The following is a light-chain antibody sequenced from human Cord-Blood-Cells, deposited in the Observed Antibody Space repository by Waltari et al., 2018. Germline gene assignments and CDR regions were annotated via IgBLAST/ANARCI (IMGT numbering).Light chain of an antibody. CDR1: SSDVGSYNF. CDR2: EGS. CDR3: CSYAGSSTFVV. Sequence: QPALTQPASVSGSPGPSITISCTGTSSDVGSYNFFSCYQQHPGKAPKLMIYEGSKRPSGVSNRFSGSKFVNPASLTISGLQAEDEADYYCCSYAGSSTFVVFGGGTKLTVL. V-gene: IGLV2-23*03. J-gene: IGLJ2*01.